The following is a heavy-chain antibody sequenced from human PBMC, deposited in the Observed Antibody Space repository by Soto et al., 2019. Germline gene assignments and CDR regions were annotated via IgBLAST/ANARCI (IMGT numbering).Heavy chain of an antibody. D-gene: IGHD1-1*01. CDR2: IYPSDTDT. Sequence: XGSLTISWKGSGYNFSGCLYAWVRQMPGKGVELMGIIYPSDTDTRYRPSFQGQVTISADKSISSAYLQWSSLRAADTAMYYCARGGVSTRTFDDWGQGTPVTVSS. V-gene: IGHV5-51*01. J-gene: IGHJ4*02. CDR3: ARGGVSTRTFDD. CDR1: GYNFSGCL.